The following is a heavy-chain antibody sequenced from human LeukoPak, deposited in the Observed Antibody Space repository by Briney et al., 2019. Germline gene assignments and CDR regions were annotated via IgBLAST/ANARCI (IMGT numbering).Heavy chain of an antibody. V-gene: IGHV4-38-2*01. CDR2: IYHSGST. Sequence: SETLSVTCAVPGYSISSGYYWGWIRQPPGKGLEWIGSIYHSGSTYYNPSLKSRVTISVDTSKNQFSLKLSSVTAADTAAYYCARSVGGSSTFDYWGQGTLVTVSS. J-gene: IGHJ4*02. D-gene: IGHD1-26*01. CDR1: GYSISSGYY. CDR3: ARSVGGSSTFDY.